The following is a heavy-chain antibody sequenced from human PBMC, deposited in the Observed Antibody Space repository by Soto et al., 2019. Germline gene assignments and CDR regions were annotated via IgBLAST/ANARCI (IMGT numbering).Heavy chain of an antibody. CDR2: ISWNSGSI. Sequence: GGSLRLSCAASGFTFDDYAMHWVRQAPGKGLEWVSGISWNSGSIGYADSLKGRFTISRDNSKNTLYLQMNSLRAEDTAVYYCAKEWVYDTSGWSFDYWGQGTLVTVSS. V-gene: IGHV3-9*01. CDR1: GFTFDDYA. D-gene: IGHD3-22*01. J-gene: IGHJ4*02. CDR3: AKEWVYDTSGWSFDY.